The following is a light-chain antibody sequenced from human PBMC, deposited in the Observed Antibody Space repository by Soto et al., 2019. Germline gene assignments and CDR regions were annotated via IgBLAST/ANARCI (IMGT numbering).Light chain of an antibody. Sequence: ALTQPRSVSGSPGQSVTISCTGTSSDVGGYNYVSWYQQHPGKAPKLMIYDVSKRPSGVPDRFSGSKSGNTASLTISGLQAEDEADYYCCSYAGIYTYVFGTGTKVTVL. CDR2: DVS. CDR3: CSYAGIYTYV. V-gene: IGLV2-11*01. J-gene: IGLJ1*01. CDR1: SSDVGGYNY.